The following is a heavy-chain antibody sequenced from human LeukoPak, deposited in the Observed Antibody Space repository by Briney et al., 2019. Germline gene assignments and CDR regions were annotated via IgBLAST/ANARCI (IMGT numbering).Heavy chain of an antibody. CDR3: ARYQTGTMFAV. V-gene: IGHV4-59*12. J-gene: IGHJ4*02. CDR2: IYYSGST. D-gene: IGHD1/OR15-1a*01. Sequence: SETLSLTCTVSGGSISSYYWSWIRQPPGKGLEWIGYIYYSGSTNYNPSLKSRVTISVDTSKNQFSLKLSSVTAADTAIYYCARYQTGTMFAVWGQGTLVTISS. CDR1: GGSISSYY.